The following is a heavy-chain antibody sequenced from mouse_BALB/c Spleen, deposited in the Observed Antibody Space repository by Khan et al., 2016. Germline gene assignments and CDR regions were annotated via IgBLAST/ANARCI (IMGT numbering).Heavy chain of an antibody. D-gene: IGHD1-2*01. Sequence: VQLQQSGPSLVKPSQTLSLTCSVTGDSITSGYWNWIRKFPGNKLEYMGYISYSGSTYYNPSLKSRISITRDTSKNQYYLQLNSVTTEDTATYYCARVITPAYYVMDYWGQGTSVTVSS. V-gene: IGHV3-8*02. CDR1: GDSITSGY. CDR3: ARVITPAYYVMDY. CDR2: ISYSGST. J-gene: IGHJ4*01.